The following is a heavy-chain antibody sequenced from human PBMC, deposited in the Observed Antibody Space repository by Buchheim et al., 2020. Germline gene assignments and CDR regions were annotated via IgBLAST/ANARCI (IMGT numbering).Heavy chain of an antibody. J-gene: IGHJ4*02. CDR3: ARDLDSSAAFFDY. V-gene: IGHV3-72*01. CDR1: GFTFSDHY. CDR2: IRDKSHSYST. D-gene: IGHD3-22*01. Sequence: EVQLAESGGGLVQPGGSLRLSCVASGFTFSDHYMDWVRQAPGKGLEWVGRIRDKSHSYSTEYAPSVKGRFTISRDDSTNSLYLQMNSLKTEDTAVYYCARDLDSSAAFFDYWGQGTL.